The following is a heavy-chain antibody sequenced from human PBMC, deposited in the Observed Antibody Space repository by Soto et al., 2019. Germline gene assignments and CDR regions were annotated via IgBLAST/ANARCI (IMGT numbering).Heavy chain of an antibody. CDR1: GVTLSSSW. V-gene: IGHV3-15*01. CDR2: IKSKTDGGTT. D-gene: IGHD3-10*01. J-gene: IGHJ6*02. CDR3: TTAPNSGSYWIDYYYYGMDV. Sequence: WLSLRPSGARCGVTLSSSWWTSFRQNPEKGLEWVGRIKSKTDGGTTDYAAPVKGRFTISRDDSKNTLYLQMNSLKTEDTAVYYCTTAPNSGSYWIDYYYYGMDVWGQGTTVTVSS.